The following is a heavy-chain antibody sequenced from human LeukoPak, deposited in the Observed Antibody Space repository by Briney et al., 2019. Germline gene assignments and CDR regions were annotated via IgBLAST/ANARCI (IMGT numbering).Heavy chain of an antibody. CDR3: ARDRLWFGEHLVDY. J-gene: IGHJ4*02. V-gene: IGHV3-74*01. CDR1: GFTFSNYW. D-gene: IGHD3-10*01. CDR2: ITEDGTST. Sequence: GGSLRLSCAASGFTFSNYWMHWVRQAPGKGLVWVSHITEDGTSTTYADSVKGRFTISRDNAKNTLYLQMNSLRAEDTAVYYCARDRLWFGEHLVDYWGQGTLVTVSS.